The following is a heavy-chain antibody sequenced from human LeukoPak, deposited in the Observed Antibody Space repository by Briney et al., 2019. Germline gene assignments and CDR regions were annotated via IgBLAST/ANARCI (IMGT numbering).Heavy chain of an antibody. CDR3: ASGXXXRITIFGVVIRPAIYYFXX. Sequence: ASETLSLTCAVYGGSFGGYYWSWIRQPPGKGLEWIGEINHSGSTNYNPSLKSRVTISVDTSKNQFSLKLSSVTAADTAVYYCASGXXXRITIFGVVIRPAIYYFXXWGQGTLVT. J-gene: IGHJ4*02. CDR2: INHSGST. CDR1: GGSFGGYY. D-gene: IGHD3-3*01. V-gene: IGHV4-34*01.